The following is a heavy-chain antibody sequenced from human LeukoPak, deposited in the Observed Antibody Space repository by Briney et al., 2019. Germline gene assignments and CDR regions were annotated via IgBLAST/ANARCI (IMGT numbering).Heavy chain of an antibody. CDR2: ISWNRGSI. J-gene: IGHJ4*02. D-gene: IGHD6-19*01. V-gene: IGHV3-9*01. Sequence: PGGSLRLSRAASGFTFDDYAMHWVRQAPGKGLEWVSGISWNRGSIGYADSVKGRFTISRDNAKNSLYLQMNSLRAEDTALYYCAKVAGYSSGWYDYWGQGTLVTVSS. CDR1: GFTFDDYA. CDR3: AKVAGYSSGWYDY.